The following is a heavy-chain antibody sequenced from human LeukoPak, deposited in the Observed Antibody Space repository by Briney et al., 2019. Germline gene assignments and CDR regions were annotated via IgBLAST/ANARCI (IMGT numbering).Heavy chain of an antibody. V-gene: IGHV4-4*07. CDR1: GGSISSYY. D-gene: IGHD6-13*01. CDR3: ARDLAIAGRFYYFDY. Sequence: SETLSLTCTVSGGSISSYYWSWIRQPAGKGLEWIGRIYTSGSTNYNPSLKSRVTMSVDTSKNQFSLKLSSVTAADTAVYYCARDLAIAGRFYYFDYWGQGTLVTVSS. CDR2: IYTSGST. J-gene: IGHJ4*02.